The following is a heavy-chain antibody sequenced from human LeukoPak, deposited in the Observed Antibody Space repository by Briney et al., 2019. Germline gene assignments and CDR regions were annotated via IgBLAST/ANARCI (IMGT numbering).Heavy chain of an antibody. Sequence: GGSLRLSCVASGFTFSRYSMNWVRQAPGKGLEWVSSIISSSDYIYYADSVNGRFTISRDNAKNSVYLQINSLRADDTAVYYCARDATQLLIASGPFYYFDSWGQGTLVTVSP. D-gene: IGHD2-15*01. J-gene: IGHJ4*02. V-gene: IGHV3-21*01. CDR3: ARDATQLLIASGPFYYFDS. CDR2: IISSSDYI. CDR1: GFTFSRYS.